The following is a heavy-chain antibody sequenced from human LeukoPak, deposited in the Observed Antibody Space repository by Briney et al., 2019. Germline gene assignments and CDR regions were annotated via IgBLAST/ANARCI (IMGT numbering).Heavy chain of an antibody. CDR3: ARGLRAALGLWFGELPFDY. CDR1: GGSISSGSYY. CDR2: IYTSGST. Sequence: SQTLSLTCTVSGGSISSGSYYWSWIRQPAGKGLEWIGRIYTSGSTNYNPSLKSRVTISVDTSKNQFSLKLSSVTAADTAVYYCARGLRAALGLWFGELPFDYWGQGTLVTVSS. V-gene: IGHV4-61*02. J-gene: IGHJ4*02. D-gene: IGHD3-10*01.